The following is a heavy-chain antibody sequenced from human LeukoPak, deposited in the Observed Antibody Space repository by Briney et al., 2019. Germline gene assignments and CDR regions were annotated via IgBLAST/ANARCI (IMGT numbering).Heavy chain of an antibody. CDR1: GFTFSSYW. D-gene: IGHD2-2*01. CDR2: IKQDGSEK. J-gene: IGHJ4*02. Sequence: GGSLRLSCAASGFTFSSYWMSWVRQAPRKGLEWVANIKQDGSEKYYVDSVKGRFTISRDNAKNSLYLQMNSLRAEDTAVYYCARPAVDRRGASWFDYWGQGTLVTVSS. CDR3: ARPAVDRRGASWFDY. V-gene: IGHV3-7*01.